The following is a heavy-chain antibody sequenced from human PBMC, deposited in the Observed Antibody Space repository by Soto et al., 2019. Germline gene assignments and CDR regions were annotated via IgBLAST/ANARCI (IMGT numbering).Heavy chain of an antibody. Sequence: SETLSLTCTISGDSINSDRHYWVWIRQPPGQGLEWIGSIYYTGSAYYNPSLKSRVTISVDTSNNQFSLRLNSVTAADAALYYCARRELEPTDSDAFDIWGQGTMVTVSS. J-gene: IGHJ3*02. V-gene: IGHV4-39*01. D-gene: IGHD1-7*01. CDR1: GDSINSDRHY. CDR2: IYYTGSA. CDR3: ARRELEPTDSDAFDI.